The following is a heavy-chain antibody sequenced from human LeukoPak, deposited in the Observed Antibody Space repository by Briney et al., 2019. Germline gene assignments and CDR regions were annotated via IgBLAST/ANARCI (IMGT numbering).Heavy chain of an antibody. V-gene: IGHV1-46*01. D-gene: IGHD2-21*01. J-gene: IGHJ4*02. CDR1: GYSFTSYN. CDR3: ARDLPFPFDY. Sequence: ASVKVSCKTSGYSFTSYNLHWVRQAPGQRLEWMGIINPSGGNTNYAQKFQGRVTMTRDTSTSTVYMELSSLKSEGTAVYYCARDLPFPFDYWGQGTLVTVSS. CDR2: INPSGGNT.